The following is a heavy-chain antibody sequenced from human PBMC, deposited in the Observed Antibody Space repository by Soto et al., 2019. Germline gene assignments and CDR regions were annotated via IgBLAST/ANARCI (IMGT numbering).Heavy chain of an antibody. CDR1: GFSLTTAGVG. CDR3: AHSCNLITEDAQVGDFDY. CDR2: IYWDDDE. J-gene: IGHJ4*02. D-gene: IGHD3-10*01. V-gene: IGHV2-5*02. Sequence: QINLKESGPTLVKPTQTLTLTCSFSGFSLTTAGVGVGWVRQSPGEALEWLALIYWDDDERYSPSLKTRLTITKDTSKNQVVLKMTNMAPVDTATYYCAHSCNLITEDAQVGDFDYWGQGTLVTVSS.